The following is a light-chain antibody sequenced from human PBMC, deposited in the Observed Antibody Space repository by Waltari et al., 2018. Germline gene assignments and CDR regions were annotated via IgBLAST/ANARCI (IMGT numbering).Light chain of an antibody. CDR2: DAY. Sequence: AIQLTQSPPSLSASVGDRVTIPCRASQGISSDLAWYQQKPGKAPDLPIYDAYSLETVVQARFSGGGSRTDFTHTISILQPGDFATYYCQQFKFYPFTFGGGTRIEI. J-gene: IGKJ4*01. V-gene: IGKV1-13*02. CDR1: QGISSD. CDR3: QQFKFYPFT.